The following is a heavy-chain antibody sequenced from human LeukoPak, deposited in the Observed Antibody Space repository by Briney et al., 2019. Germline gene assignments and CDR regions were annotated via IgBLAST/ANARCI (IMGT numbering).Heavy chain of an antibody. CDR3: ARVRPSGWYPFDY. D-gene: IGHD6-19*01. CDR2: IYYSGST. CDR1: GGSISSYY. Sequence: SETLSLTCTVSGGSISSYYWSWIRQPPGKGLEWIGYIYYSGSTNYNPSLKSRVTISVDTSKNQFSLKLSSVTAADTAVYYCARVRPSGWYPFDYWGQGTLVTVSS. J-gene: IGHJ4*02. V-gene: IGHV4-59*01.